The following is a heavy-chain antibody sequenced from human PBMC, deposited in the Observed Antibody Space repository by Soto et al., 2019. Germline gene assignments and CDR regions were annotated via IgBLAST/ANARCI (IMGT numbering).Heavy chain of an antibody. CDR3: VRGISMKVAVQRDAPDKYYFDS. J-gene: IGHJ4*02. CDR1: GGSFSGYY. CDR2: INHSGST. V-gene: IGHV4-34*01. D-gene: IGHD3-22*01. Sequence: SETLSLTCAVYGGSFSGYYWTWIRQPPGKGLEWIGEINHSGSTNQNPSLKSRVSISVDTSKNQFSLKMRSVTAADTAVYYCVRGISMKVAVQRDAPDKYYFDSWGQGTLVTVSS.